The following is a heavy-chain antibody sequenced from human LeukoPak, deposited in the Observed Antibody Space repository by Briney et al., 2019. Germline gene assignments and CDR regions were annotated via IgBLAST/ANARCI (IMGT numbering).Heavy chain of an antibody. D-gene: IGHD3-9*01. CDR2: INSDGSST. V-gene: IGHV3-74*01. CDR1: GFTFSSYW. CDR3: ARDRVWNDILTGYPTLDY. Sequence: GGSLRLSCAASGFTFSSYWMHWVRQAPGKGLVWVSRINSDGSSTSYADSVKGRFTISRDNAKNTLYLQMNSLRAEDTAVYYCARDRVWNDILTGYPTLDYWGQGTLVTVSS. J-gene: IGHJ4*02.